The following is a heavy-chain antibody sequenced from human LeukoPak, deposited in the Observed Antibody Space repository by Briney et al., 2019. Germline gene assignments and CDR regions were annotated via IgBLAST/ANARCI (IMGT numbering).Heavy chain of an antibody. CDR1: GDSINSLDL. J-gene: IGHJ4*02. V-gene: IGHV4-4*02. CDR2: MYLSGIT. CDR3: AGLVGRYSSGLYYYYFDY. D-gene: IGHD3-22*01. Sequence: SETLSLTCTVSGDSINSLDLWSWVRQPPGQGLEWIGEMYLSGITHSNPSVKSRVTISIDKSKNQFFLNLSSVTAADTAVYYCAGLVGRYSSGLYYYYFDYWGQGTLVTVSS.